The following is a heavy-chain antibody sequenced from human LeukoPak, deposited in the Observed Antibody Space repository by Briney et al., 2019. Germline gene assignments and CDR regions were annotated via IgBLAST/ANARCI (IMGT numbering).Heavy chain of an antibody. Sequence: GRSLRLSCRGSGFTFGDYTMSWVRQAPGKGVEWGGYIRKKADGGTPEYAASVKGRFIVSRDDSKSLAYLQINSLRTEDTAVYYCTRDGGHINPWGQGTLVTVSS. CDR3: TRDGGHINP. V-gene: IGHV3-49*04. D-gene: IGHD2-21*01. CDR2: IRKKADGGTP. J-gene: IGHJ5*02. CDR1: GFTFGDYT.